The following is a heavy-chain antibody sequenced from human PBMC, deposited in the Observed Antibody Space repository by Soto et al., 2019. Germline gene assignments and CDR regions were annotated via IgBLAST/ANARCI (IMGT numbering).Heavy chain of an antibody. Sequence: GGSLRLSCAASGFTLSNFGMHWVRQAPGKGLQWVALSSYDGSRTWYADSVKGRFTIIRDNPKDTLYLQMDNVTHEDTAIYYCAKDRTGGGSASEYWGPGTLVTVSS. CDR1: GFTLSNFG. J-gene: IGHJ4*02. D-gene: IGHD6-6*01. CDR3: AKDRTGGGSASEY. V-gene: IGHV3-30*18. CDR2: SSYDGSRT.